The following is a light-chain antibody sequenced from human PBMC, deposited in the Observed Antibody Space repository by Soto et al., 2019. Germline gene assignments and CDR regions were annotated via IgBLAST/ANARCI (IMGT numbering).Light chain of an antibody. CDR3: AAWDDSLNGHWV. V-gene: IGLV1-44*01. CDR2: SNG. CDR1: SSNIGSNT. J-gene: IGLJ3*02. Sequence: QSVLTQPPSASGTPGERVTISCSGRSSNIGSNTVNWYQQLPGTAPKLLIYSNGQRPSGVPYRFSGSKSGTSASLAISGLQSEDEADYYCAAWDDSLNGHWVFGGGTKLTVL.